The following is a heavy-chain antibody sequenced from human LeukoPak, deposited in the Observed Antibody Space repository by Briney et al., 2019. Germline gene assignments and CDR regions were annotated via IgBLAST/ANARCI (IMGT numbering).Heavy chain of an antibody. CDR1: GFTFSTYN. D-gene: IGHD3-22*01. V-gene: IGHV3-21*01. Sequence: GGSLRLSCAASGFTFSTYNMNWVRQAPGKGLEWVSSITSSSSYTFYADSVKGRFTISRDNAKNTLYLQMNSLRAEDTAVFYCARAEYYYDSSGYYPRYYNYYYMDVWGKGTTVTVSS. CDR3: ARAEYYYDSSGYYPRYYNYYYMDV. J-gene: IGHJ6*03. CDR2: ITSSSSYT.